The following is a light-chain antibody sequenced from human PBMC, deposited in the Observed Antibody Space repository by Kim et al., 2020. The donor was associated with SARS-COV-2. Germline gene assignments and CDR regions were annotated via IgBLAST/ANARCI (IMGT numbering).Light chain of an antibody. CDR1: QSVSSN. Sequence: EIVMTQSPATLSVSPGERATLSCRASQSVSSNLAWYQQKPGQAPRLLIYGASTRATGIPARFSGSGSGTEFTLTISSLQSEDFAVYYCKQYNNWPRITFGQGTRLESK. CDR2: GAS. J-gene: IGKJ5*01. V-gene: IGKV3-15*01. CDR3: KQYNNWPRIT.